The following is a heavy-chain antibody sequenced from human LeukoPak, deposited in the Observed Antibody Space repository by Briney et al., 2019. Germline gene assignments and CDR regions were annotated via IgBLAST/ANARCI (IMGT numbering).Heavy chain of an antibody. D-gene: IGHD6-19*01. CDR3: ARDVEQWLVRVYYFDY. CDR1: GFTLSSYS. J-gene: IGHJ4*02. CDR2: ISSGSTTI. V-gene: IGHV3-48*02. Sequence: PGGSLRLSWATSGFTLSSYSMNWVRQAPGKGLEWISYISSGSTTIYYADSVKGRFTISRDNAKNSLYLQMNSLRDEDTAVYYCARDVEQWLVRVYYFDYWGQGTLVTVSS.